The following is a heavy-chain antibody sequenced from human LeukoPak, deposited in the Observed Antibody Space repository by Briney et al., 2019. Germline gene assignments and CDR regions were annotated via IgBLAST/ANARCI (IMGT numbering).Heavy chain of an antibody. J-gene: IGHJ4*02. CDR3: ARGLTDYYDFWSGYYTGIYFDY. Sequence: PGGSLRLSCAASGFTVSSNYMSWVRQAPGKGLEGVSVIYSGGSTYYADSVKGRFTISRDNSKNTLYLQMNSLRAEDTAVYYCARGLTDYYDFWSGYYTGIYFDYWGQGTLVTVSS. CDR2: IYSGGST. V-gene: IGHV3-66*02. CDR1: GFTVSSNY. D-gene: IGHD3-3*01.